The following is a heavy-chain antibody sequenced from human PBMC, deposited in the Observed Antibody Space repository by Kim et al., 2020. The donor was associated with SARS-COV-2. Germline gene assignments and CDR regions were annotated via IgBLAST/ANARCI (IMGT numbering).Heavy chain of an antibody. V-gene: IGHV7-4-1*02. J-gene: IGHJ4*02. CDR3: ARGKHYGDY. CDR2: GNP. Sequence: GNPTYAQGFTGRFVFSLDTSVSTAYLQISSLKAEDTAVYYCARGKHYGDYWGQGTLVTVSS.